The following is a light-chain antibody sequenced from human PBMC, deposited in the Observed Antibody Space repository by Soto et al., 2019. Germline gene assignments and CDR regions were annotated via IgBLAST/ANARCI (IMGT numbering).Light chain of an antibody. Sequence: EIVLTQSPATLSLSPGARATLSCRASQSVSSYLAWYQQKPGQAPRLLIYDASTRATGIPDRFSGSGSARDFTLAISRLELVDPALNYCQRFDSSTPNTCSQGT. CDR1: QSVSSY. V-gene: IGKV3-11*02. CDR2: DAS. CDR3: QRFDSSTPNT. J-gene: IGKJ2*01.